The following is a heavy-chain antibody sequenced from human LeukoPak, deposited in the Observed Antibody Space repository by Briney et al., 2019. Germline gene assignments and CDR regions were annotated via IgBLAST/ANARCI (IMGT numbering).Heavy chain of an antibody. CDR2: ISAYNGNT. J-gene: IGHJ5*02. Sequence: ASVKVSCKASGYTFTSYGISWVRQAPGQGLEWMGWISAYNGNTNYAQKLQGRVIMTTDTSTCTAYMELRSLRSDDTAVYYCARDVGYSSSSAWFDPWGQGTLVTVSS. CDR3: ARDVGYSSSSAWFDP. D-gene: IGHD6-6*01. CDR1: GYTFTSYG. V-gene: IGHV1-18*01.